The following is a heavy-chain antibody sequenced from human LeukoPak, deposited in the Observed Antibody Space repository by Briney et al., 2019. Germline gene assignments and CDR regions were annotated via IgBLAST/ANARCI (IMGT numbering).Heavy chain of an antibody. D-gene: IGHD2-2*01. CDR2: IYYSGST. J-gene: IGHJ4*02. V-gene: IGHV4-59*12. Sequence: SETLSLTCTVSGGSISSYYWSWIRQPPGKGLEWIGYIYYSGSTNYNPSLKSRVTISVDTSKNQFSLKLSSVTAADTAVYYCARDLISSTGCLWGQGTLVTVSS. CDR3: ARDLISSTGCL. CDR1: GGSISSYY.